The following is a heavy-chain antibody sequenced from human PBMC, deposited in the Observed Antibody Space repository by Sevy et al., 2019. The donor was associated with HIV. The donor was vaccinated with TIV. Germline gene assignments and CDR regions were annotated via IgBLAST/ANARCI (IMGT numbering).Heavy chain of an antibody. CDR1: GGSISRSDYD. Sequence: SETLSLTCTVSGGSISRSDYDWDWIRQTPGKGLEGIGSLYFSGRSNYYPSLKGRGTISVDTSKNLFSLKLTSVTVADTAVYYCVRDGGLVDRAFDVWGQGTLVTVSS. D-gene: IGHD3-10*01. CDR2: LYFSGRS. V-gene: IGHV4-39*02. J-gene: IGHJ4*02. CDR3: VRDGGLVDRAFDV.